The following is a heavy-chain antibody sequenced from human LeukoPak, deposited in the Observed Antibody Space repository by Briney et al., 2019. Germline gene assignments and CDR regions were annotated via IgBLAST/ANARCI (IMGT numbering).Heavy chain of an antibody. V-gene: IGHV3-74*01. CDR1: GFTFSNAW. CDR3: ARIIVGATGVDY. D-gene: IGHD1-26*01. CDR2: INTDGSLT. Sequence: GGSLRLSCAASGFTFSNAWMHWVRQAPGKGLVWVSRINTDGSLTNYADSLKGRFTMSRDNAKNTLYLQMNSLSPEDTAVYYCARIIVGATGVDYWGQGTLVTVPS. J-gene: IGHJ4*02.